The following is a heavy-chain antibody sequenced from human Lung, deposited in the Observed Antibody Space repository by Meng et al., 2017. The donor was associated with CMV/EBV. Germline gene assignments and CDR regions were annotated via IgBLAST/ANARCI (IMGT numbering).Heavy chain of an antibody. Sequence: SVTFSFPASFFPFLRSAISWVRQAPGQGLEWMGGIIPILGIANYAQKFQGRVTITADKSTSTAYMELSSLRSEDTAVYYCARAIIRGVPAVDYYYGMDVWGQGTTVT. CDR3: ARAIIRGVPAVDYYYGMDV. CDR2: IIPILGIA. J-gene: IGHJ6*02. D-gene: IGHD2-2*01. V-gene: IGHV1-69*10. CDR1: FFPFLRSA.